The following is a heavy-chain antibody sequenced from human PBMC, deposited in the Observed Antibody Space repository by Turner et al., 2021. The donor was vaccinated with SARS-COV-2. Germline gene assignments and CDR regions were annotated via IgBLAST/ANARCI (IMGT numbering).Heavy chain of an antibody. Sequence: EVQVLESGGGLAQPGGSLRLSCAALGFTFNTYAMSWVRQAPGKGLVWVSVVSGLGDTRFYADSVRGRFTISRDNTKNTVDLQMSTLRVEDTAVYYCARPRLIPSTGVAGTISMFDSWGQGILVIVSS. J-gene: IGHJ4*02. CDR2: VSGLGDTR. CDR1: GFTFNTYA. CDR3: ARPRLIPSTGVAGTISMFDS. V-gene: IGHV3-23*01. D-gene: IGHD6-19*01.